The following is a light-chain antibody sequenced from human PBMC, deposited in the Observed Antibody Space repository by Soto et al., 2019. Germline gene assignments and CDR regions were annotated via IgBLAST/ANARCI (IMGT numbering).Light chain of an antibody. Sequence: EIVLTQSPGTLSLSPGERATLSCRASQSVSSSYLAWYQQKPGQAPRLLIHGASSKATGIPDRFTGSGSGTDFTLTISRLEPEDFAVYYCQPYGSSPGLTFGGGTKVEIK. J-gene: IGKJ4*01. V-gene: IGKV3-20*01. CDR2: GAS. CDR3: QPYGSSPGLT. CDR1: QSVSSSY.